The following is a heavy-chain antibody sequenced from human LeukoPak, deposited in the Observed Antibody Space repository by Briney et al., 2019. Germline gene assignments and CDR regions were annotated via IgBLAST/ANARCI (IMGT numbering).Heavy chain of an antibody. J-gene: IGHJ3*02. CDR1: GFTFSSYS. V-gene: IGHV3-21*01. Sequence: GGSLRLSCAASGFTFSSYSMNWVRQAPGKGLEWVSSISSSSYIYYADSVKGRFTISRDNAKNSLYLQMNSLRAEDTAVYYCARELTMVRDRGAFDIWGQGTMVTVSS. D-gene: IGHD3-10*01. CDR2: ISSSSYI. CDR3: ARELTMVRDRGAFDI.